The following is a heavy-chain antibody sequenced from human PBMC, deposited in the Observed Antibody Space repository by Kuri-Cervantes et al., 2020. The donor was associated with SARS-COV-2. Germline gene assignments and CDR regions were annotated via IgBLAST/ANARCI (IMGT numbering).Heavy chain of an antibody. CDR1: GFTFGDYY. J-gene: IGHJ6*02. Sequence: GGSLRPSCAPFGFTFGDYYMSWIRQAPGKGLEWVSYISSSGSTIYHADSVKGRFTNSRDNAKNSLYLQMNSLRAEDTAVYYCARTGLPGWYYYYGMDVWGQGTTVTVSS. V-gene: IGHV3-11*01. CDR2: ISSSGSTI. CDR3: ARTGLPGWYYYYGMDV. D-gene: IGHD2-15*01.